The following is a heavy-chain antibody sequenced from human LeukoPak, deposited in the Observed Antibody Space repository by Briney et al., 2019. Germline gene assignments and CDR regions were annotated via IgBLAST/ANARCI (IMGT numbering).Heavy chain of an antibody. J-gene: IGHJ4*02. V-gene: IGHV1-46*01. CDR1: GYTFTSYY. CDR2: INPSGGST. D-gene: IGHD3-10*01. CDR3: ARDYYGSGTYYHFDS. Sequence: ASVKVSCKASGYTFTSYYMLWVRQAPGQGLEWMGIINPSGGSTSYAQKFQGRVTMTRDTSTSTVYMELSSLRSEDTAVYYCARDYYGSGTYYHFDSWGQGTLVTVSS.